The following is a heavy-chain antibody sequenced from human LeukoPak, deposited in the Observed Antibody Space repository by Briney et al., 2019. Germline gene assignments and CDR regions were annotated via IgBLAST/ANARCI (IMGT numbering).Heavy chain of an antibody. CDR1: GYSISSGYY. J-gene: IGHJ4*02. CDR3: ASTTVRTGY. CDR2: MYHSGST. D-gene: IGHD4-17*01. Sequence: PSETLSLTCTVSGYSISSGYYWGWIRQPPGKGLEWIESMYHSGSTYYNPSLKSRVTMSVDTSKNQFSLKLSSVTAADTAVYYCASTTVRTGYWGQGTLVTVSS. V-gene: IGHV4-38-2*02.